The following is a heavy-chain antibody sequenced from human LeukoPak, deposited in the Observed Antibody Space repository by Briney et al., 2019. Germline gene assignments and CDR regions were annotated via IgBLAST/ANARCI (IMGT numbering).Heavy chain of an antibody. CDR3: AKGGGGDGSGWSTTDY. J-gene: IGHJ4*02. Sequence: PGGSLRPSCAASGFTFSSYSMNWVRQAPGKGLEWVANINQDGSEKYDVDSAKGRFTISRVNAKNSLYLQMKSLRVEDTAVYYCAKGGGGDGSGWSTTDYWGQGTLVTISS. D-gene: IGHD6-19*01. V-gene: IGHV3-7*01. CDR2: INQDGSEK. CDR1: GFTFSSYS.